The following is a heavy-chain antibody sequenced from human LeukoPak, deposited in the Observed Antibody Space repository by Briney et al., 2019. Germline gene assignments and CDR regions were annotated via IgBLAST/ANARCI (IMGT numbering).Heavy chain of an antibody. CDR2: INPGNGDT. CDR1: GYSFTSYY. D-gene: IGHD3-16*01. J-gene: IGHJ4*02. CDR3: TRFGASHFDY. V-gene: IGHV1-46*01. Sequence: ASVKVSCKASGYSFTSYYVHWVRQAPGQGLEWMGIINPGNGDTVYAQKFQGRVTMTRDTSTSTVYMELNSLTSDNTAVYYCTRFGASHFDYWGQGTLVTVSS.